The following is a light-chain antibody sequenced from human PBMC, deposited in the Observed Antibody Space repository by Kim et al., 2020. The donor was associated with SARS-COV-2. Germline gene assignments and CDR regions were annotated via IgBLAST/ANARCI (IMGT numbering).Light chain of an antibody. J-gene: IGKJ3*01. V-gene: IGKV2-30*02. CDR1: QSLVHSDGNTY. CDR3: MQGTHWPPIT. CDR2: KVS. Sequence: DVVMTQSPLFLPVTLGQPASISCKSSQSLVHSDGNTYLYWCQQRPGQSPRRLIYKVSNRDSGVPDRFSGSGSGTDFTLKISRVEAEDVGVYYCMQGTHWPPITFGPGTKVDIK.